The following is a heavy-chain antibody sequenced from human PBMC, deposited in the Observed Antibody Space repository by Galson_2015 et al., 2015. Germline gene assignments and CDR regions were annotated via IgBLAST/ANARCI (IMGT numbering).Heavy chain of an antibody. CDR3: ARTGKYSSSGIDY. V-gene: IGHV3-33*01. CDR1: GFTFSSYG. CDR2: IWYDGSNK. D-gene: IGHD6-13*01. J-gene: IGHJ4*02. Sequence: SLRLSCAASGFTFSSYGMHWVRQAPGKGLEWVAVIWYDGSNKYYADSVKGRFTISRDNSKNTLYLQMNSLGAEDTAVYYCARTGKYSSSGIDYWGQGTLVTVSS.